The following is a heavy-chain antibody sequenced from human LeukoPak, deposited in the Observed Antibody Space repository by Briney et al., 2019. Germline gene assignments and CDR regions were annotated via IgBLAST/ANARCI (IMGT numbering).Heavy chain of an antibody. CDR3: ARESYYDFWSGYYTGANYFDH. D-gene: IGHD3-3*01. Sequence: GGSLRLSRVASGFTFSSYEMNWVRQAPGKGLEWLSYISSSGSSIYYADSVKGRFTISRDNAKNSLYLQMNRLRAEDTAVYYCARESYYDFWSGYYTGANYFDHWGQGTLVTVSS. CDR1: GFTFSSYE. V-gene: IGHV3-48*03. J-gene: IGHJ4*02. CDR2: ISSSGSSI.